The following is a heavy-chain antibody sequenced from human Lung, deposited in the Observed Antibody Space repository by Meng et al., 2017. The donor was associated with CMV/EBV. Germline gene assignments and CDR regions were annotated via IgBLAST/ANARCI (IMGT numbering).Heavy chain of an antibody. Sequence: GSXRLXSTVYGGSLGDYFWTWIRQPPGKGLEWIGEIDHSGSTKYNPSLKSRATISDDASKNQLSLKPRSLTAADTAVYYCARMIMNNYDYHFAMDVWGQGTSVTVSS. CDR3: ARMIMNNYDYHFAMDV. V-gene: IGHV4-34*01. CDR2: IDHSGST. D-gene: IGHD3-16*01. J-gene: IGHJ6*02. CDR1: GGSLGDYF.